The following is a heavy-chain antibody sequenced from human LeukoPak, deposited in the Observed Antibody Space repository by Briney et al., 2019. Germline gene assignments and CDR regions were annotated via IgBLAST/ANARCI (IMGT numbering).Heavy chain of an antibody. CDR3: ARDLSSSSWPRFDY. CDR2: ISYDGSNK. D-gene: IGHD6-13*01. CDR1: GFTFSSYA. J-gene: IGHJ4*02. V-gene: IGHV3-30-3*01. Sequence: PGGSLRLSCAASGFTFSSYAMHWVRRAPGKGLEWVAVISYDGSNKYYADSVKGRFTISRDNSKNTLYLQMNSLRAEDTAVYYCARDLSSSSWPRFDYWGQGTLVTVSS.